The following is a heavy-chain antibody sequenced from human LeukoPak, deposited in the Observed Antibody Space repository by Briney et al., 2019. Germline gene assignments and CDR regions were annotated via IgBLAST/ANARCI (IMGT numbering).Heavy chain of an antibody. CDR3: ARDLYYDFPYACDI. J-gene: IGHJ3*02. D-gene: IGHD3-3*01. Sequence: PGGSLRLSCAASGFTFSSYGMHWVRQAPGKGLEWVAVISYDGSNKYYADSVKGRFTISRDNSKNTLYLQMNSLRAVDTAVYYCARDLYYDFPYACDIWGQGTMVTVSS. CDR1: GFTFSSYG. V-gene: IGHV3-30*03. CDR2: ISYDGSNK.